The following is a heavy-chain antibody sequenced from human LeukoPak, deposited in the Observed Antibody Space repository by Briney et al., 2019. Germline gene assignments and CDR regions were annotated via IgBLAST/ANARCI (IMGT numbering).Heavy chain of an antibody. V-gene: IGHV3-53*01. J-gene: IGHJ6*03. CDR2: IYSGGST. CDR1: GFTVSSNY. CDR3: AGALLKGAVYYYYCMDV. Sequence: PGGSLRLSCAASGFTVSSNYMSWVRQAPGKGLEWVSVIYSGGSTYYADSVKGRFTISRDNSKNTLYLQMNSLRAEDAAVYYCAGALLKGAVYYYYCMDVWGKGTTVTVSS.